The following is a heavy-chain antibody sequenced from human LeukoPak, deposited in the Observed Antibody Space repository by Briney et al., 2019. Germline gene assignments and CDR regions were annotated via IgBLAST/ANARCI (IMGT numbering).Heavy chain of an antibody. Sequence: GGSLRLSCAASGFTFSDYNMNWVRQAPGKGLEWVSSISSSSSHIYYADSVKGRFTISRDNAKKSLYLQMNSLRAEDTAVYYCARDNGYSYGPYHRGQGTLVTVSS. V-gene: IGHV3-21*01. CDR1: GFTFSDYN. CDR2: ISSSSSHI. D-gene: IGHD5-18*01. J-gene: IGHJ4*02. CDR3: ARDNGYSYGPYH.